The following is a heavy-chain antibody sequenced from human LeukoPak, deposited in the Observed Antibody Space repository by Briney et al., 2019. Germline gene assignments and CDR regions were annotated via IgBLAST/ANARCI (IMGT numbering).Heavy chain of an antibody. Sequence: IRQPXGXXXEWIGEINHSGSTNYNPSLKSRVTISVDTSKNQFSLKLSSVTAADTAVYYCASYDFWSGSAWDYWGQGTLVTVSS. V-gene: IGHV4-34*01. D-gene: IGHD3-3*01. CDR3: ASYDFWSGSAWDY. J-gene: IGHJ4*02. CDR2: INHSGST.